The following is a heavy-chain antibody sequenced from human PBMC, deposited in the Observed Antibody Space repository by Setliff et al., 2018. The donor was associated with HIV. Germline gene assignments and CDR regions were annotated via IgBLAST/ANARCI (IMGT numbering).Heavy chain of an antibody. V-gene: IGHV4-34*01. J-gene: IGHJ4*02. CDR1: GGSFSGYY. D-gene: IGHD6-19*01. CDR2: INHSGST. Sequence: SETLSLTCAVYGGSFSGYYWSWIRQPPGKGLEWIGEINHSGSTNYNPSLKSRVTISVDMSQNQVSLKMRSVTAADTAVYYCARVTRSGSGWFWEHYFDSWGQGSLVTVSS. CDR3: ARVTRSGSGWFWEHYFDS.